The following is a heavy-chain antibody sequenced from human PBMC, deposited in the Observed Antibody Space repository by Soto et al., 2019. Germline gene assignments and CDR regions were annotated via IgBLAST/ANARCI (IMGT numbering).Heavy chain of an antibody. CDR1: GSSIIGYY. Sequence: ASETLSLTCTFSGSSIIGYYWTWIRQSPERGLEWIGYIHYSWSANYDPSLNSRLTMSVDRSKSQFSMKLASVTAADTAVYYCARGVGGSGLNWFDPWGQGTLVTSPQ. CDR2: IHYSWSA. J-gene: IGHJ5*02. CDR3: ARGVGGSGLNWFDP. V-gene: IGHV4-59*12. D-gene: IGHD6-19*01.